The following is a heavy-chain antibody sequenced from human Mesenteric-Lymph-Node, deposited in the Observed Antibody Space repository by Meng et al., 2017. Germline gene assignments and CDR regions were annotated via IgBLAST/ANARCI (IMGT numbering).Heavy chain of an antibody. CDR3: ARDVSDWNDGETGYYYGMDV. D-gene: IGHD1-1*01. CDR2: IIPIFGTA. CDR1: GGTFSSYA. V-gene: IGHV1-69*06. Sequence: SVKVSCKASGGTFSSYAISWVRQAPGQGPEWMGGIIPIFGTANYAQKFQGRVTITADKSTSTAYMELSSLRSEDTAVYYCARDVSDWNDGETGYYYGMDVWGQGTTVTVSS. J-gene: IGHJ6*02.